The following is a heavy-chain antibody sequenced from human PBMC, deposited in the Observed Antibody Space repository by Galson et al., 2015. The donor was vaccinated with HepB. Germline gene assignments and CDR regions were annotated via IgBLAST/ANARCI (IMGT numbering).Heavy chain of an antibody. D-gene: IGHD3-22*01. CDR1: GFTFSNAW. V-gene: IGHV3-15*01. CDR3: TTAGTNYYDSSGYYHLEAFDI. CDR2: IKSKTDGGTT. Sequence: SLRLSCAASGFTFSNAWMSWVRQAPGKGLEWVGRIKSKTDGGTTDYAAPVKGRFTISRDDSKNTLYLQMNSLKTEDTAVYYCTTAGTNYYDSSGYYHLEAFDIWGQGTMVTVSS. J-gene: IGHJ3*02.